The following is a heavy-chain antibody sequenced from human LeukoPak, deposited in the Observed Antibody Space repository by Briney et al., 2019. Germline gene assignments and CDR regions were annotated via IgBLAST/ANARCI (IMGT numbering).Heavy chain of an antibody. Sequence: GGSLRLSCAGSEFIFSNYWMNWVRQAPGKGLEWVANIKQDASETYYVDSVKGRFTISRDNAKNSLYLQMNSLRAEDTHIYYCVRGSSNTGFAYWGQGTLVSVSS. V-gene: IGHV3-7*01. D-gene: IGHD2-15*01. CDR2: IKQDASET. CDR1: EFIFSNYW. J-gene: IGHJ4*02. CDR3: VRGSSNTGFAY.